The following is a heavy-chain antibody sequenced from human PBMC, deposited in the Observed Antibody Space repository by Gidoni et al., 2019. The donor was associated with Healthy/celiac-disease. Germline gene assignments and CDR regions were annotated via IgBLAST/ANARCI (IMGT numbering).Heavy chain of an antibody. CDR1: GFSLSTSGVG. CDR2: IYWNDDK. J-gene: IGHJ4*02. CDR3: AHRGGEGSSTFGDY. D-gene: IGHD2-2*01. Sequence: QITLKESGPTLVKPTQTLTLTCTFSGFSLSTSGVGVGWIRQPPGKALEWLALIYWNDDKRYSPSLKSRLTITKDTSKNQVVLTMTNMDPVDTATYYCAHRGGEGSSTFGDYWGQGTLVTVSS. V-gene: IGHV2-5*01.